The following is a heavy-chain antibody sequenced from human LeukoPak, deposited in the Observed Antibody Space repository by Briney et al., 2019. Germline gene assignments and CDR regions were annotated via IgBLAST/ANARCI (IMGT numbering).Heavy chain of an antibody. CDR3: ATNYRGELRS. Sequence: ASVKVSCKASGYTFTSYGLSWVRQAPGQGLEWMGWISSYNGNTNYAQKLQGRVTMTTDTSTTTAYMELKSSLRSEDTAVYYCATNYRGELRSWGQGTLVTVSS. D-gene: IGHD1-26*01. CDR1: GYTFTSYG. J-gene: IGHJ5*02. CDR2: ISSYNGNT. V-gene: IGHV1-18*01.